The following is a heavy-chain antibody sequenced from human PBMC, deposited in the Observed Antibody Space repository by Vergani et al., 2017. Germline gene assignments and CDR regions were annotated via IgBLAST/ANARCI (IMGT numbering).Heavy chain of an antibody. CDR1: GGTFSSYT. V-gene: IGHV1-69*08. D-gene: IGHD3-22*01. J-gene: IGHJ4*02. CDR3: ARRGYYYDSSGYFPYYFDY. CDR2: IIPIFGTA. Sequence: QVQLVQSGAEVKKPGSSVKVSCKASGGTFSSYTISWVRQAPGQGLEWMGRIIPIFGTANYAQKFQGRVTITADESTSTAYMELSSLRSEDTAVYYCARRGYYYDSSGYFPYYFDYWGQGTLVTVSS.